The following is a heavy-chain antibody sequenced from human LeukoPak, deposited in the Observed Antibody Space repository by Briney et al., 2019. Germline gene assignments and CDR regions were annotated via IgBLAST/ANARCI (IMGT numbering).Heavy chain of an antibody. CDR3: ARVDGTTRIFSN. V-gene: IGHV4-59*08. CDR2: IYYSGST. CDR1: GVSINKYY. D-gene: IGHD1-1*01. Sequence: SETLSLTCTVSGVSINKYYWTWIRQPPGKGLEWIGYIYYSGSTNYNPSLKSRVTISVDTSKNQFSLKLSSVTAADTAVYYCARVDGTTRIFSNWGQGTLVTVSS. J-gene: IGHJ4*02.